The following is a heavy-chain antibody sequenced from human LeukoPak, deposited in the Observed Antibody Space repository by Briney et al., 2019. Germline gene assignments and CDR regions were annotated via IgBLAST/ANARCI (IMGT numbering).Heavy chain of an antibody. Sequence: ASVKVSCKASGYTFTSYGISWVRQAPGQGLEWMGWISAYNGNTNYAQKLQGRVTMTTDTSTSTAYMELRSLRSDDTAVYYCAGVRKEEIYESGGYYLDYGARGTLVTVSS. CDR2: ISAYNGNT. J-gene: IGHJ4*02. CDR3: AGVRKEEIYESGGYYLDY. V-gene: IGHV1-18*01. CDR1: GYTFTSYG. D-gene: IGHD3-22*01.